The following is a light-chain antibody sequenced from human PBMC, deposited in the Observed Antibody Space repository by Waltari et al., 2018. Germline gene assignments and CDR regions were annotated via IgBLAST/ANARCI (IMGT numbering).Light chain of an antibody. CDR1: SRNIGGFSF. J-gene: IGLJ2*01. Sequence: QSALTQPPSASGSLGPSVTIPCPGPSRNIGGFSFFSWYQQHPGKAPKLSIFEVNKRPSGVPERFSGSKSGNTASLTVSGLQPEDEAEYFCSSFAGFNNVIFGVGTKVIVL. V-gene: IGLV2-8*01. CDR2: EVN. CDR3: SSFAGFNNVI.